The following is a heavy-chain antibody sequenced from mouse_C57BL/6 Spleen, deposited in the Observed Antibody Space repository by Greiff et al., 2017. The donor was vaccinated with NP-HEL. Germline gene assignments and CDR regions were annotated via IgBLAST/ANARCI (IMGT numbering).Heavy chain of an antibody. CDR1: GFTFSSYA. Sequence: EVKLVESGGGLVKPGGSLKLSCAASGFTFSSYAMSWVRQTPGKSLEWVATISDGGSYTYYPDNVKGRFTLSRDNAKNTLYMHMSHLKSEDTAMDYCAREDGYYWYFDVWGTGTTVTVSS. CDR3: AREDGYYWYFDV. CDR2: ISDGGSYT. D-gene: IGHD2-3*01. J-gene: IGHJ1*03. V-gene: IGHV5-4*01.